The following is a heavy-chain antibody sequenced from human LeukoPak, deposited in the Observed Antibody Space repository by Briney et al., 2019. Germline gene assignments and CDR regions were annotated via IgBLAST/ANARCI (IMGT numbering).Heavy chain of an antibody. J-gene: IGHJ1*01. Sequence: GSLRLSCAASGFTFSSYEMNWVRQPPGKGLEWIGEINHSGSTNSNPSLKSRVTISVGTSKNQFSLKLSSVTAADTAVYYCARRLLGYCSGGSCYSGYFQHWGQGTLVTVSS. D-gene: IGHD2-15*01. CDR2: INHSGST. CDR3: ARRLLGYCSGGSCYSGYFQH. CDR1: GFTFSSYE. V-gene: IGHV4-34*01.